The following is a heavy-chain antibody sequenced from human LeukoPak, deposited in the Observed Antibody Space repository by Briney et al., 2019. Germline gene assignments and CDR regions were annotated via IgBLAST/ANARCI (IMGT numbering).Heavy chain of an antibody. CDR3: ARGYNYYGSGSYYTY. CDR2: ISHSGSS. Sequence: KPSETLSLTCAVYGGSFSGYYWCWIRQPPGKGLGWIGEISHSGSSNYNLSFKNRVTITVATAKNQYFPKLTSVTAADAAVYYCARGYNYYGSGSYYTYWGQGTLVTVSS. J-gene: IGHJ4*02. CDR1: GGSFSGYY. D-gene: IGHD3-10*01. V-gene: IGHV4-34*01.